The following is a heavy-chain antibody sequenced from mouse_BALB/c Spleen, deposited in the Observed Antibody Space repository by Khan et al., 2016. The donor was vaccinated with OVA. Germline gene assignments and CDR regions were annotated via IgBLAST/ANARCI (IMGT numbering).Heavy chain of an antibody. CDR2: INPVSDYT. CDR1: GYTFTSYT. D-gene: IGHD2-14*01. J-gene: IGHJ3*01. CDR3: AKEGAYYRSDGWFAY. Sequence: QVQLQQSGAELTRPGASVKMSCKASGYTFTSYTMHWVKQRPGQGLEWIGYINPVSDYTNYNQNFKDKATLTADKSSSTAYMQLRSPTSEDSAVYYCAKEGAYYRSDGWFAYWGQGTLVTVST. V-gene: IGHV1-4*01.